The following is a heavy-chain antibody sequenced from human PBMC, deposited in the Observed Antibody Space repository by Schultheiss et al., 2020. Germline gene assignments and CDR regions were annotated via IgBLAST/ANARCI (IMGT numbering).Heavy chain of an antibody. J-gene: IGHJ4*02. V-gene: IGHV4-34*01. CDR3: VRGRPRGYSYDPLRF. CDR1: GGSFSGYY. D-gene: IGHD5-18*01. Sequence: SETLSLTCAVYGGSFSGYYWSWIRQPPGKVLEWIGEINHSGSTNYKSSLKSRVTISVDTSKNQFSLKLSSVTAADTAVYYCVRGRPRGYSYDPLRFWGQGTLVTVSS. CDR2: INHSGST.